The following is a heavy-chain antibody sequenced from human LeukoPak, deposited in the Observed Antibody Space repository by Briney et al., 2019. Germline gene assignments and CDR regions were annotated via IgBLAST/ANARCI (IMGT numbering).Heavy chain of an antibody. CDR2: IYYSGST. CDR1: GGSINSYY. J-gene: IGHJ4*02. D-gene: IGHD3-22*01. CDR3: ARGGYYYDSSGYLYYFDY. V-gene: IGHV4-59*01. Sequence: SETLSLTCSVSGGSINSYYWSWIRQPPGKGLEWIGYIYYSGSTNYNPSLKSRVTISVDTSKNQFSLKLSSVTAADTAVYYCARGGYYYDSSGYLYYFDYWGQGTLVTVSS.